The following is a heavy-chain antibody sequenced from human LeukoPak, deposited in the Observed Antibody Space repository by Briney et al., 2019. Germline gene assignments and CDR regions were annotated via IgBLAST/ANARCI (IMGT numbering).Heavy chain of an antibody. V-gene: IGHV3-72*01. CDR1: GFTFSDHY. J-gene: IGHJ4*02. CDR3: TRVRLGAATRYFDY. D-gene: IGHD1-26*01. CDR2: IRNKANSYGT. Sequence: GGSLRLSCAASGFTFSDHYMDWVRLPPGKGLEWVGRIRNKANSYGTESAASVKDRFTISRDDSKSSLYLQMNSLRSEDTALYYCTRVRLGAATRYFDYWGQGTLVTVSS.